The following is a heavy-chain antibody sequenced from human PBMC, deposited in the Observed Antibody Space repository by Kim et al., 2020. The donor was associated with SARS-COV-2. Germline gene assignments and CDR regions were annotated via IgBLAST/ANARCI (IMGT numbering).Heavy chain of an antibody. Sequence: GGSLRLSCAASGFTFSSYWMTWVRQAPGKGLVWVSRIKRDGSRTCYVDSVKGRFTISRDNAKNTLYLQMNSLRAEDTAVYYCARGPFKRCLQYYYYGRDVWGQGTTVTVSS. CDR3: ARGPFKRCLQYYYYGRDV. J-gene: IGHJ6*02. CDR2: IKRDGSRT. D-gene: IGHD1-1*01. CDR1: GFTFSSYW. V-gene: IGHV3-74*01.